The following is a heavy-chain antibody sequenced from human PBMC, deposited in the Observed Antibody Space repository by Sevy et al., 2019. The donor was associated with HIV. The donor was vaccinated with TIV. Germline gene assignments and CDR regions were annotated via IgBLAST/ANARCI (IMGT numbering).Heavy chain of an antibody. CDR1: GGSISSFY. J-gene: IGHJ5*02. V-gene: IGHV4-59*01. CDR3: AKFSNYGTNWFDP. Sequence: SETLSLTCTVSGGSISSFYWSWIRKPPGKGLEWMGYIYYSGSTNYNPSLKSRVTISIDTPKKQFSVKLRSVTAADTAVYYCAKFSNYGTNWFDPWGQGTLVTVSS. CDR2: IYYSGST. D-gene: IGHD4-17*01.